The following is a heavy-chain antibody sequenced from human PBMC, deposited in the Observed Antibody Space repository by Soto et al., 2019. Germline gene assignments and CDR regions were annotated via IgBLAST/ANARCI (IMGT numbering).Heavy chain of an antibody. D-gene: IGHD3-3*01. Sequence: ASVKISCKASGYTFTSYGISWVRQAPGQGLEWMGWISAYNGNTNYAQKLQGRVTMTTDTSTSTAYMELRSLRSDDTAVYYCARGGFLEWLFYQINYYGMEVWGEGTKVTVSS. CDR1: GYTFTSYG. CDR3: ARGGFLEWLFYQINYYGMEV. CDR2: ISAYNGNT. V-gene: IGHV1-18*04. J-gene: IGHJ6*02.